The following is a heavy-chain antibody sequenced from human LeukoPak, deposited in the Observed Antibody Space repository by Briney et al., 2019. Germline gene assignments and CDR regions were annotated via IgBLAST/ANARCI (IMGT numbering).Heavy chain of an antibody. V-gene: IGHV3-30-3*01. CDR1: GFTFSNYA. Sequence: PGGSLRLSCAASGFTFSNYAMSWVRQAPGKGLEWVAVISYDGSNKYYADSVKGRFTISRDKSKNTLYLQMNSLRTEDTAMYYCARGDYGDYSNFDYWGQGTLVTVSS. CDR2: ISYDGSNK. D-gene: IGHD4-17*01. J-gene: IGHJ4*02. CDR3: ARGDYGDYSNFDY.